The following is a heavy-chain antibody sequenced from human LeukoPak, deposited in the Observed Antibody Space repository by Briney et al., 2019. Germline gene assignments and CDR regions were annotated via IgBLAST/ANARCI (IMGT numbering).Heavy chain of an antibody. CDR1: GGTFSSCA. J-gene: IGHJ4*02. Sequence: SVKVSCKASGGTFSSCAISWVRQAPGQGLEWMGGIIPIFGTANYAQKFQGRVTITVDESTSTAYMELSSLRSEDTAVYYCAREGIVVVPAAIGYYFDYWGQGTLVTVSS. CDR2: IIPIFGTA. CDR3: AREGIVVVPAAIGYYFDY. D-gene: IGHD2-2*02. V-gene: IGHV1-69*01.